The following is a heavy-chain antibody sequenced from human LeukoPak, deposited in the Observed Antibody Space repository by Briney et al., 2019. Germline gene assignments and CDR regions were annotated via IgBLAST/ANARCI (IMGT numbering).Heavy chain of an antibody. V-gene: IGHV3-30-3*01. CDR3: ARAPQLWLLADY. CDR2: ISYDGSNK. Sequence: GRSLGPSFPASGFTFVTLPSHWVAKPPARGWRGVAVISYDGSNKYYADSVKGRFTISRDNSKNTLYLQMNSLRAEDTAVYYCARAPQLWLLADYWGQGTLVTVSS. CDR1: GFTFVTLP. D-gene: IGHD5-18*01. J-gene: IGHJ4*02.